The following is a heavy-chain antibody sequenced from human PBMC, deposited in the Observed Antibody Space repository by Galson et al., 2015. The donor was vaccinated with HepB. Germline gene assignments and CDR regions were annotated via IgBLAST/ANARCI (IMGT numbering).Heavy chain of an antibody. CDR1: GYTFTSYA. Sequence: SVKVSCKASGYTFTSYAMHWVRQAPGQRLEWMGWINAGNGNTKYSQKFQGRVTITRDTSASTAYMELSSLRSEDTAVYYCARGLIIAVHVFGDYWGQGTLVTVSS. CDR3: ARGLIIAVHVFGDY. D-gene: IGHD3-10*01. J-gene: IGHJ4*02. V-gene: IGHV1-3*01. CDR2: INAGNGNT.